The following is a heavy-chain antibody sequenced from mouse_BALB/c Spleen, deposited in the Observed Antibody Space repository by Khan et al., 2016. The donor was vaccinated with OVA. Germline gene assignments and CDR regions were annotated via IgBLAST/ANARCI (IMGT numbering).Heavy chain of an antibody. J-gene: IGHJ3*01. V-gene: IGHV5-9*02. CDR3: ARPSYYGNPGFTY. CDR2: ISGTGIYT. Sequence: EVQLQESGGGLVKPGGSLKLSCAPSGFAFSSYDMSWVRQTPEKRLEWVATISGTGIYTYYPDSVKGRFTISRDNARNTLYLQMSSLRSEDTALYYCARPSYYGNPGFTYWGQGTLVTVSA. CDR1: GFAFSSYD. D-gene: IGHD2-10*01.